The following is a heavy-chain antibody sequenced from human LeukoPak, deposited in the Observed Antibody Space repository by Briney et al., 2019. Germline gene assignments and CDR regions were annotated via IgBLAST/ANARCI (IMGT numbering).Heavy chain of an antibody. D-gene: IGHD5-12*01. V-gene: IGHV3-23*01. J-gene: IGHJ4*02. CDR3: AKSFFDIDYFGY. CDR1: GFTFSSYA. CDR2: IGGSGGST. Sequence: GGSLRLSCAASGFTFSSYAMTWVRQAPGKGLKWVSGIGGSGGSTYYADSVKGRFTISRDNSKNTLYLRMNSLRAEDTAVYYCAKSFFDIDYFGYWGQGTLVTVSS.